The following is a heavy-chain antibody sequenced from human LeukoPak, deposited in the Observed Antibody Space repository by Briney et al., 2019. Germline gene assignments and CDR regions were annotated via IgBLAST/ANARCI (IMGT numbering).Heavy chain of an antibody. CDR2: IIPIFGTA. J-gene: IGHJ5*02. V-gene: IGHV1-69*13. CDR1: GGTFSSYA. D-gene: IGHD2-2*01. CDR3: ARVGEYCSSTSCYNWFDP. Sequence: SVKVSCKASGGTFSSYAISWVRQASGQGLEWMGGIIPIFGTANYAQKFQGRVTITADESTSTAYMELSSLRSEDTAVYYCARVGEYCSSTSCYNWFDPWGQGTLVTVSS.